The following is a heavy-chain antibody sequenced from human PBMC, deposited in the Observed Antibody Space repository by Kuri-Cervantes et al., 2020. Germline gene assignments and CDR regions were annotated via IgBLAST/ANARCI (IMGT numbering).Heavy chain of an antibody. CDR1: GGSISSYY. CDR3: ARQRVRGVIIRPGYWFDP. V-gene: IGHV4-4*07. CDR2: IYTSGST. J-gene: IGHJ5*02. D-gene: IGHD3-10*01. Sequence: ESLKISCTVSGGSISSYYWSWIRQPAGKGLEWIGRIYTSGSTNYNPSLKSRVTMSVDTSNNQFSLKLSSVTAADTAVYYCARQRVRGVIIRPGYWFDPWGQGTLVTVSS.